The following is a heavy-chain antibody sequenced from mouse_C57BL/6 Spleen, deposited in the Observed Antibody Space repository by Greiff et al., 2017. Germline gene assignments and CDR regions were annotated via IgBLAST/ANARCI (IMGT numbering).Heavy chain of an antibody. Sequence: QVQLQQPGAELVMPGASVKLSCKASGYTFTSYWMHWVKQRPGQGLEWIGEFDPSDSYTNYNQKFKGQSTLTVEKSSRTAYMQLSSLTSEDSAVYYCARYPEFYAMDYWGQGTSVTVAS. CDR1: GYTFTSYW. J-gene: IGHJ4*01. CDR2: FDPSDSYT. V-gene: IGHV1-69*01. CDR3: ARYPEFYAMDY.